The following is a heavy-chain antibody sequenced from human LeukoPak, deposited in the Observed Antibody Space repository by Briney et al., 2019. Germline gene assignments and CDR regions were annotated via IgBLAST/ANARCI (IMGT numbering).Heavy chain of an antibody. CDR1: GASVSSGGSS. J-gene: IGHJ4*02. Sequence: SQTLSLTCAVTGASVSSGGSSWAWIRQPPGKGLEWIGYIYHIVNTFYNPSLQSRVTISVDRAKNQVSLRLTSVTAADTAVYYCARWYYSGWAFDYWGQGTLVTGSS. CDR3: ARWYYSGWAFDY. CDR2: IYHIVNT. D-gene: IGHD6-19*01. V-gene: IGHV4-30-2*01.